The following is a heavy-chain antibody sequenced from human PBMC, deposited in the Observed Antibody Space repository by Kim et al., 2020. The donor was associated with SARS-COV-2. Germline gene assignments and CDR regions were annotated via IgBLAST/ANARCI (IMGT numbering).Heavy chain of an antibody. Sequence: SDAASGKGRFTISRDNAKNTLYLQRNSLRAEDTAVYYCARAGVGGYYFDYWGQGTLVTVSS. D-gene: IGHD3-22*01. J-gene: IGHJ4*02. V-gene: IGHV3-74*01. CDR3: ARAGVGGYYFDY.